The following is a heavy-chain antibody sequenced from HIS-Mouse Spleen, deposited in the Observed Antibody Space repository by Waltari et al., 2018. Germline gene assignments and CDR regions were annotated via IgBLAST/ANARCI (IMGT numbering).Heavy chain of an antibody. CDR2: MNPNSGNT. V-gene: IGHV1-8*01. D-gene: IGHD4-4*01. CDR3: ARGHDYSNYFDY. J-gene: IGHJ4*02. Sequence: QVQLVQSGAGVKKPGASVKVSCKASGYTFPRYDNNWVRQATGKGLEWMGWMNPNSGNTGYAQKFQGRVTMTRNTSISTAYMELSSLRSEDTAVYYCARGHDYSNYFDYWGQGTLVTVSS. CDR1: GYTFPRYD.